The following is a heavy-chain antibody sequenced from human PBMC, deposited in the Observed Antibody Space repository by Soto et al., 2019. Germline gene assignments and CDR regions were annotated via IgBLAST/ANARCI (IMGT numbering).Heavy chain of an antibody. CDR1: GFTFSGSA. CDR2: IRSKANSYAT. J-gene: IGHJ6*02. D-gene: IGHD2-2*01. CDR3: TRRAVPAATDYYYGMDV. V-gene: IGHV3-73*01. Sequence: PGGSLRLSCAASGFTFSGSAMHWVRQASGKGLEWVGRIRSKANSYATAYAASVKGRFTISRDDSKNTAYLQMNSLKTEDTAVYYCTRRAVPAATDYYYGMDVWGQGTTVTVSS.